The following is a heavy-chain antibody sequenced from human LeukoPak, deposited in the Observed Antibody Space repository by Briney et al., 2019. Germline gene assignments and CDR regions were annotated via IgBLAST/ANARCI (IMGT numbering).Heavy chain of an antibody. CDR1: GYSISSGYY. CDR3: ARDLDIVVVVAATQDAAFDI. Sequence: SETLSLTCTVSGYSISSGYYWGWIRQPPGKGLEWIGSIYHSGSTYYNPSLKSRVTISVDTSKNQFSLKLSSVTAADTAVYYCARDLDIVVVVAATQDAAFDIWGQGTMVTVSS. J-gene: IGHJ3*02. V-gene: IGHV4-38-2*02. CDR2: IYHSGST. D-gene: IGHD2-15*01.